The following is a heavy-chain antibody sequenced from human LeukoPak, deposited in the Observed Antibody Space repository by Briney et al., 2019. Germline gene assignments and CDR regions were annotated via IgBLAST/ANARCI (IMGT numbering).Heavy chain of an antibody. CDR2: ISSSSSYI. J-gene: IGHJ4*02. Sequence: GGSLRLSCAASGFTFSSYSMNWVRQAPGKGLEWVSSISSSSSYIYYADSVKGRFTISRDNAKNSLYLQMNSLRAEDTAVYYCARDQGVRGVNDYWGQGTLVTVSS. CDR3: ARDQGVRGVNDY. V-gene: IGHV3-21*01. CDR1: GFTFSSYS. D-gene: IGHD3-10*01.